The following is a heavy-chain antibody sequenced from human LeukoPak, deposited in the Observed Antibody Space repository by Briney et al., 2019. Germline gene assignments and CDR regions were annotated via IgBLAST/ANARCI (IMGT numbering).Heavy chain of an antibody. CDR1: GGSISSYY. D-gene: IGHD3-22*01. Sequence: SGTLSLTCTVSGGSISSYYWSWIRQPPGKGLEWIGYIYYSGSTNYNPSLKSRVTISVDTSKNQFSLKLSSVTAADTAVYYCARGTYYYDSEHAFDIWGQGTMVTVSS. V-gene: IGHV4-59*01. CDR2: IYYSGST. CDR3: ARGTYYYDSEHAFDI. J-gene: IGHJ3*02.